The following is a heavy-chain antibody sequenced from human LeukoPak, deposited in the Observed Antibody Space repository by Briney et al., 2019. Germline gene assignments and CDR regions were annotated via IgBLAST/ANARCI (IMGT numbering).Heavy chain of an antibody. D-gene: IGHD3-3*01. CDR3: ALFGVEDPGYFDY. V-gene: IGHV1-69*05. CDR1: GYTFTNHG. J-gene: IGHJ4*02. Sequence: ASVKVSCKASGYTFTNHGMNWVRQAPGQGLEWMGGIIPIFGTANYAQKFQGRVTITTDESTSTAYMELSSLRSEDTAVYYCALFGVEDPGYFDYWGQGTLVTVSS. CDR2: IIPIFGTA.